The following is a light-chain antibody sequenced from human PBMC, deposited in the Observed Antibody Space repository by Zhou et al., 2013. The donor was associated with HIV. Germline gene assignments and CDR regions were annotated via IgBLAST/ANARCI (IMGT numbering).Light chain of an antibody. J-gene: IGKJ1*01. CDR3: QQCYSTVWT. V-gene: IGKV1-39*01. CDR2: AAS. Sequence: DIQMTQSPSSLSASVGDRVSITCRASQSIASYLNWYQQKPGKAPKLLIYAASTLQRGVPSRFSGSGSGTDFALTITSLQPEDFATYFCQQCYSTVWTFGQGTKVEIK. CDR1: QSIASY.